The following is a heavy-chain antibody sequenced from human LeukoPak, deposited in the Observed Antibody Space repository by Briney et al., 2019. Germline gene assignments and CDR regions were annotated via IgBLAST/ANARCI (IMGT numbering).Heavy chain of an antibody. Sequence: PSETLSLTCTVSGGSISSGGYYWSWIRQPPGKGLEWIGYIYHSGSTYYNPSLKSRVTISVDRSKNQFSLKLSSVTAADTAVYYCAREKLGGSSGSHFDYWGQGTLVTVSS. CDR2: IYHSGST. CDR1: GGSISSGGYY. CDR3: AREKLGGSSGSHFDY. D-gene: IGHD2-15*01. V-gene: IGHV4-30-2*01. J-gene: IGHJ4*02.